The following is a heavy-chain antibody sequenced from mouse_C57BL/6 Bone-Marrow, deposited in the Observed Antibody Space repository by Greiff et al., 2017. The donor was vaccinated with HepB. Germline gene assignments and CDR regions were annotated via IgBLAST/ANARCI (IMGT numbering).Heavy chain of an antibody. V-gene: IGHV1-55*01. D-gene: IGHD1-1*02. CDR1: GYTFTSYW. CDR2: IYPGSGST. J-gene: IGHJ1*03. Sequence: QVQLQQPGAELVKPGASVKMSCKASGYTFTSYWITWVKQRPGQGLEWIGDIYPGSGSTNYNEKFKSKATLTVDTSSSTAYMQLSSLTSEDSAVYYCAICFGGYPDWYFDVWGTGTTVTVSS. CDR3: AICFGGYPDWYFDV.